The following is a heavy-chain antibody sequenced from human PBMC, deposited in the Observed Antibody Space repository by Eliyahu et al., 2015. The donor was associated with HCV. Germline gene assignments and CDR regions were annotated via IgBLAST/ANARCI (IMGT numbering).Heavy chain of an antibody. Sequence: QVQLVQSGAEVKKPGASXKVSCKASGXTFTSYYXHWVRQAPXQGLEWMGIINPSGGSTSYAQKFQGRVTMTRDTSTSTVYMELSSLRSEDTAVYYCAREGAEMATIDYWGQGTLVTVSS. J-gene: IGHJ4*02. CDR1: GXTFTSYY. V-gene: IGHV1-46*01. CDR2: INPSGGST. D-gene: IGHD5-24*01. CDR3: AREGAEMATIDY.